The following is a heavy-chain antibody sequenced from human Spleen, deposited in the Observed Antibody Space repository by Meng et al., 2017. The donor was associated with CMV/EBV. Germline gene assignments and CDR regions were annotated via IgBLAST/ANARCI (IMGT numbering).Heavy chain of an antibody. J-gene: IGHJ4*02. Sequence: GESLKISCAASGFSFSRYWMTWVRQAPGKGLEWVANIDQDGSDKHYVDSVKGRFTISRDNAKNSLYLQMNSLRAEDTAVYYCARDPGIEARDDYWGQGTLVTVSS. V-gene: IGHV3-7*01. CDR3: ARDPGIEARDDY. CDR2: IDQDGSDK. D-gene: IGHD6-6*01. CDR1: GFSFSRYW.